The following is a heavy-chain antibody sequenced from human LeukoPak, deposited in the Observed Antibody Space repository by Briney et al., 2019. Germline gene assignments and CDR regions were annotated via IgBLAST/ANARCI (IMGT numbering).Heavy chain of an antibody. CDR2: IVVGSGNT. Sequence: GTSVNVSCKASGFTFTSSAMQWGRQARGQRLEWIGWIVVGSGNTNYAQKFQERITITRDMYTSTAYMELSSLRSEDTDVYYCEADRGSGWKYYYYGMDVWGQGTTVTVSS. CDR1: GFTFTSSA. V-gene: IGHV1-58*02. CDR3: EADRGSGWKYYYYGMDV. D-gene: IGHD6-19*01. J-gene: IGHJ6*02.